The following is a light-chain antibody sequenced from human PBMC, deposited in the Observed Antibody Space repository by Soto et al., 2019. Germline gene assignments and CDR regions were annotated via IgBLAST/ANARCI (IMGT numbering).Light chain of an antibody. Sequence: DIHMTQSPSSLSPSVGYRVTLTCRASQSISRHLNWYQQKPGRAPRLLIYGSSNLQGGVPSRFSGSGSGTDFTLTISSLLPEDFATYYCQQGYSTPVTFDQGTRLEIK. CDR3: QQGYSTPVT. CDR2: GSS. V-gene: IGKV1-39*01. CDR1: QSISRH. J-gene: IGKJ5*01.